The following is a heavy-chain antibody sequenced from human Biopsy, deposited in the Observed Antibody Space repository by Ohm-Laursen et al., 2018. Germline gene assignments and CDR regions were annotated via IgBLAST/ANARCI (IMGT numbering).Heavy chain of an antibody. CDR1: GDSISSYY. Sequence: SETLSLTCTVSGDSISSYYWSWIRQPPGKGLQWIGYVYYTGSTDYNPSLQSRVTISVDTSKNHFSLRLRSVTPADTAIYCCARDRGYYSDGTVPGYFDLWGRGTLVTVSS. J-gene: IGHJ2*01. V-gene: IGHV4-59*01. D-gene: IGHD3-22*01. CDR2: VYYTGST. CDR3: ARDRGYYSDGTVPGYFDL.